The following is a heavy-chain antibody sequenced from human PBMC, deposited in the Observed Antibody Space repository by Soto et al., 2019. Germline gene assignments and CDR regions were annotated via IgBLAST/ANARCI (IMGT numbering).Heavy chain of an antibody. D-gene: IGHD1-26*01. V-gene: IGHV3-23*01. CDR2: ISGSGGST. J-gene: IGHJ4*02. CDR1: GFTFSSYA. CDR3: ANGLTVGATTPFDY. Sequence: EVQLLESGGGLVQPGGSLRLSCAASGFTFSSYAMNWVRQAPGKGLGWVSAISGSGGSTYYADSVKGRFTISRDNSKNTLYLHMNSLRAEDTAVYYCANGLTVGATTPFDYWGQGTLVTVSS.